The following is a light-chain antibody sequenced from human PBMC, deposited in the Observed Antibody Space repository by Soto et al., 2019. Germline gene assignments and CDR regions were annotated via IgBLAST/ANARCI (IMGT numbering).Light chain of an antibody. J-gene: IGLJ1*01. CDR1: SSDVGGYNF. V-gene: IGLV2-14*03. Sequence: QSVLTQPATVSGSPGQSITISCTGTSSDVGGYNFVSWYQQHPGKAPKLMIYEVTSRPSGVSNRFSGSKSDNTASLTISGLQPDDEADYYCSSYTISSTLVFGTGTKLTVL. CDR2: EVT. CDR3: SSYTISSTLV.